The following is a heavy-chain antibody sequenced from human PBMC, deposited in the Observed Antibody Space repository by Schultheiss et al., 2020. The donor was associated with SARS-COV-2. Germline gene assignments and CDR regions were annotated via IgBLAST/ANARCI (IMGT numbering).Heavy chain of an antibody. CDR2: IYTSGST. V-gene: IGHV4-4*07. D-gene: IGHD3-10*01. CDR1: GASISGYY. Sequence: SETLSLTCTVSGASISGYYWGWIRQPAGQGLEWIGRIYTSGSTNYNPSLKSRVTISVDTSKNQFSLKVSSVTAADTAVYYCSRGAHYHGMAVWGQGTTVTVSS. J-gene: IGHJ6*02. CDR3: SRGAHYHGMAV.